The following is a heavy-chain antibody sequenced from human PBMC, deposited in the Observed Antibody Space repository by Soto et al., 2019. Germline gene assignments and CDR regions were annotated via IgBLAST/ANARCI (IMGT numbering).Heavy chain of an antibody. D-gene: IGHD2-2*01. CDR2: ISDSGST. J-gene: IGHJ4*02. Sequence: EVQLLESGGALVQPGGSLRLSCAASGFTFSNHAMNWVRQAPGKGLEWVSTISDSGSTYYADSVQGRFTISSDYSKNTLYLQMNSLRAEDAAVYYCARDPGGHYWPSTSCLYFFDRWGQGTLVIVSS. V-gene: IGHV3-23*01. CDR1: GFTFSNHA. CDR3: ARDPGGHYWPSTSCLYFFDR.